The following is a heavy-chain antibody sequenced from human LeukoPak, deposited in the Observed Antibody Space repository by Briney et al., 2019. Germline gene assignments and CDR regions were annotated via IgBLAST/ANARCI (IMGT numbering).Heavy chain of an antibody. V-gene: IGHV4-59*11. CDR3: ARFSWGCSTASCYLTN. Sequence: PSETLCLTCTVGGGSLSGHYWGWIRQPPGKGLELVGHIYYTGTTFYNPSLNSRVTITLDTSRNQFSLRLTSVIAADTAVYYCARFSWGCSTASCYLTNWGQGTLVTVSS. CDR2: IYYTGTT. CDR1: GGSLSGHY. J-gene: IGHJ4*02. D-gene: IGHD2-2*01.